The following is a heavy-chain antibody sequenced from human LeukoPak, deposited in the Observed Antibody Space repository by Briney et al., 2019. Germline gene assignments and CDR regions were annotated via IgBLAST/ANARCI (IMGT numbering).Heavy chain of an antibody. D-gene: IGHD6-6*01. Sequence: SGKVSCKASGYTVTSYDSNWVRQATGQGGEGMGWMNPNSGNTGYAQKFQGRVTITRNTSISTAYMELSSLRSEDTAVYYCARGKRIAARQYYYYMDVWGKGTTVTVSS. CDR1: GYTVTSYD. J-gene: IGHJ6*03. CDR2: MNPNSGNT. CDR3: ARGKRIAARQYYYYMDV. V-gene: IGHV1-8*03.